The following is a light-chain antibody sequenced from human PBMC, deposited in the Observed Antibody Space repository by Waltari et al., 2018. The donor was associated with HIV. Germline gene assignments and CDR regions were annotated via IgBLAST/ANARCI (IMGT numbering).Light chain of an antibody. V-gene: IGLV2-14*01. CDR3: RSYTNSSTYV. Sequence: QSALTQPASVSGSPGQSITISCSGTSNDIGGHKYVSWYQQHPGKAPKLMIYEVSNRPLGVSNRFSGSKSGNTASLTISGLLAEDEADYYCRSYTNSSTYVFGSGTYVAVL. CDR1: SNDIGGHKY. J-gene: IGLJ1*01. CDR2: EVS.